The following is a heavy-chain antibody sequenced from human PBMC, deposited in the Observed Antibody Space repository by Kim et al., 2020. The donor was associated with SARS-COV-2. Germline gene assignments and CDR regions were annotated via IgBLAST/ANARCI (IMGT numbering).Heavy chain of an antibody. D-gene: IGHD6-19*01. CDR2: IRQDGVEK. Sequence: GGYLRLSCAASGFSFGAHWMNWVRHAPGKGLEWVAVIRQDGVEKHYVDSVSGRFTISRDNDKNSVYLQMNSLRVEDTGVYFCARGSGWLSDGWGQGTMVTVSS. CDR3: ARGSGWLSDG. CDR1: GFSFGAHW. J-gene: IGHJ4*02. V-gene: IGHV3-7*01.